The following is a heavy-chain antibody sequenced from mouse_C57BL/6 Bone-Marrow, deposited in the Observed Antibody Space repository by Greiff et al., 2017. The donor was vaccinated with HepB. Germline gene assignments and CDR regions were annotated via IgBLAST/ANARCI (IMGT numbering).Heavy chain of an antibody. J-gene: IGHJ2*01. CDR2: INPSSGYT. CDR1: GYTFTSYW. CDR3: ARSGGYGSSLGY. D-gene: IGHD1-1*01. V-gene: IGHV1-7*01. Sequence: VQLQQSGAELAKPGASVKLSCKASGYTFTSYWMHWVKQRPGQGLEWIGYINPSSGYTKYNQKFKDKATLPADKSSSTAYMQVSSLTYEDSAVYYGARSGGYGSSLGYWGQGTTLTVSS.